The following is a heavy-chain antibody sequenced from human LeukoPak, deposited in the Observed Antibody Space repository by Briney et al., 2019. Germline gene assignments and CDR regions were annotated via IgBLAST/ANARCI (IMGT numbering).Heavy chain of an antibody. CDR2: XNHSGST. Sequence: XSXXGYXWSWXRQPPXXGXEWIXXXNHSGSTNYNPTLTSRVTISVDTSKNQFSLKLSSVTAADTAVYYCARGRAVAGSGGFPFDYWGQGTLVTVSS. V-gene: IGHV4-34*01. CDR1: XSXXGYX. CDR3: ARGRAVAGSGGFPFDY. D-gene: IGHD6-19*01. J-gene: IGHJ4*02.